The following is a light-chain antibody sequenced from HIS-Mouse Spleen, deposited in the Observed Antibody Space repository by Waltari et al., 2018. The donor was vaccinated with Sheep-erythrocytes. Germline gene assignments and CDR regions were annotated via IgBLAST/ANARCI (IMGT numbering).Light chain of an antibody. J-gene: IGLJ2*01. Sequence: QSALTQPRSVSGSPGQSVTISCTGTSSDVGGYNYVSWYQKHPGKAPKLMIYDVSKRPSGVPGRFSGSNSGNTATLTLSGTQAMDEADYYCQAWDSSTAVVFGGGTKLTVL. CDR3: QAWDSSTAVV. CDR1: SSDVGGYNY. CDR2: DVS. V-gene: IGLV2-11*01.